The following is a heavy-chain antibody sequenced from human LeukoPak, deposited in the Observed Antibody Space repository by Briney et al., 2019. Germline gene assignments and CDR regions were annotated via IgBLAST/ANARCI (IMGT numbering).Heavy chain of an antibody. V-gene: IGHV3-33*01. Sequence: GGSLRLSCAASGFTFSTYGMHWVRQAQGKGLEWVAHTWYDGSNKNYADSVKGRFTISRDNSKNTLYLQMNSLRGEDTGVYYCARGGLTIAESATSWYLDYWGQGTLVTVSS. J-gene: IGHJ4*02. CDR2: TWYDGSNK. D-gene: IGHD2-15*01. CDR3: ARGGLTIAESATSWYLDY. CDR1: GFTFSTYG.